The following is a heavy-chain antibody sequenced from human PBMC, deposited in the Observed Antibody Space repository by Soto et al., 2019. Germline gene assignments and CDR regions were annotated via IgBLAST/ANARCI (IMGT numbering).Heavy chain of an antibody. V-gene: IGHV3-30-3*01. CDR3: ARDWAWNYDY. Sequence: QVQLVESGGGVVQPGRSLSLSCADSGFTVSYFGLHWVRQAPGKGLEWVAFISSDGGKAYYADSMKGRFTISRDNSKNTLDLQMNSLKPEDTAVYYCARDWAWNYDYWGQGTLVTVSS. CDR2: ISSDGGKA. CDR1: GFTVSYFG. D-gene: IGHD1-7*01. J-gene: IGHJ4*02.